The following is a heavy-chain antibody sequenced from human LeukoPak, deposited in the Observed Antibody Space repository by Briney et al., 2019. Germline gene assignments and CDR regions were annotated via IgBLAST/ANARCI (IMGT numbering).Heavy chain of an antibody. CDR1: GFTFSDYY. CDR3: ARGDGYNDAEYLQH. Sequence: GGSLRLSCATSGFTFSDYYMSWICHAPGKGREWVVVISYDGRNKYYGDSVKGGFTISRDNSKKTLYLQMDSLRVEDTAVYYCARGDGYNDAEYLQHWGQGTLVTVS. D-gene: IGHD5-24*01. CDR2: ISYDGRNK. J-gene: IGHJ1*01. V-gene: IGHV3-33*08.